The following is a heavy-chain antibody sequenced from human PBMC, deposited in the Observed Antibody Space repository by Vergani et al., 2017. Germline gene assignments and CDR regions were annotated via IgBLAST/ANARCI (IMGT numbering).Heavy chain of an antibody. D-gene: IGHD1-26*01. CDR3: VKDAGSYENFFDS. Sequence: EVQLLESGGSLKQPGGSVRLSCAASGFTFSTYAMHWVRQAPGKGLEWVSDLTGGGGSTYYADSFKARFIISRDNSRDTLYVQMNSLRPEDTATYYCVKDAGSYENFFDSWAQGTLVTVSS. V-gene: IGHV3-23*01. J-gene: IGHJ4*02. CDR2: LTGGGGST. CDR1: GFTFSTYA.